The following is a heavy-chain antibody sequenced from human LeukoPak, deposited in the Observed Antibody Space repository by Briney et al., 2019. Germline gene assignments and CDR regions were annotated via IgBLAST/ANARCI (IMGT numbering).Heavy chain of an antibody. J-gene: IGHJ4*02. CDR1: GFTFGSYG. CDR3: GRQAAPDY. V-gene: IGHV3-23*01. D-gene: IGHD2-15*01. Sequence: RSGGSLRLSCAASGFTFGSYGMSWVRPAPGKGLGWVSAISGGGRSTYYASSVKGGFTISRANAKTSLYLKMLSPRAEDTAAYYCGRQAAPDYWGQGTLVTVSS. CDR2: ISGGGRST.